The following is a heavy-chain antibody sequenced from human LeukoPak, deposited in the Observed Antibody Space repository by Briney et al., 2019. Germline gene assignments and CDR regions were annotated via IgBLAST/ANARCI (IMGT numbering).Heavy chain of an antibody. J-gene: IGHJ4*02. CDR3: ARDSYGDANFDS. CDR1: AFTVNTNY. V-gene: IGHV3-53*01. D-gene: IGHD4-17*01. Sequence: GGSLRLSCAASAFTVNTNYMTWVRQAPGRGMEWVSSIYAHGNTYYADSVKGRFTISRDISKNAVYLQMNRLRAEDTAVYYCARDSYGDANFDSWGQGTLVTVSS. CDR2: IYAHGNT.